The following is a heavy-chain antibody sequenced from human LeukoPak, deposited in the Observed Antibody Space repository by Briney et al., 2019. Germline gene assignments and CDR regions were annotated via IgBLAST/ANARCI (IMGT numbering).Heavy chain of an antibody. D-gene: IGHD2-2*01. CDR1: GYSISSGYY. Sequence: SETLSLTCTVSGYSISSGYYWGWIRQPPGKGLEWIGSIYHSRSTYYNPSLKSRVTISVDTSKNQFSLKLSSVTAADTAVYYCARGDCSSTICYSPMDVWGKGTTVTVSS. CDR2: IYHSRST. J-gene: IGHJ6*03. CDR3: ARGDCSSTICYSPMDV. V-gene: IGHV4-38-2*02.